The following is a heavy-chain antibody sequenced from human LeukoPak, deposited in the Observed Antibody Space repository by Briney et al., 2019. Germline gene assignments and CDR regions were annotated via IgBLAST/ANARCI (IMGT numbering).Heavy chain of an antibody. V-gene: IGHV4-59*01. J-gene: IGHJ5*02. D-gene: IGHD3-10*01. CDR3: ARGTGYYGSGSYPTTRFDP. CDR2: IYYSGST. Sequence: TTSETLSLTCTVPGGSISSYYWSWIRQPPGKGLEWIGYIYYSGSTNYNPSLKSRVTISVDTSKNQFSLKLSSVTAADTAVYYCARGTGYYGSGSYPTTRFDPWGQGTLVTVSS. CDR1: GGSISSYY.